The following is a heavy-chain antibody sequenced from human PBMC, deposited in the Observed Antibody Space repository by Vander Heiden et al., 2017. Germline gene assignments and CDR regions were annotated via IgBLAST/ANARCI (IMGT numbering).Heavy chain of an antibody. CDR1: GFSLSNARMG. CDR2: IFSNDEK. D-gene: IGHD6-13*01. J-gene: IGHJ4*02. Sequence: QVTLKESGPVLVKPTETLTLTCTVSGFSLSNARMGVSWIRQPPGKALEWLAHIFSNDEKSYSTSLKSMLTISKDTSKSQVVLTMTNMDPVDTATYYCARILYSSSWQSRFDYWGQGTLVTVSS. V-gene: IGHV2-26*01. CDR3: ARILYSSSWQSRFDY.